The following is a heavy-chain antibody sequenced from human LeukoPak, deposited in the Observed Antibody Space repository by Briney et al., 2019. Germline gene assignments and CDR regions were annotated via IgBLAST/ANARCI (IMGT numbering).Heavy chain of an antibody. V-gene: IGHV3-11*01. D-gene: IGHD6-19*01. CDR1: GFTFSDYY. CDR3: ARHGGIAVASNWFDP. Sequence: PGGSLRLSCAASGFTFSDYYMSWIRQAPGKGLEWLSYISESGDTIYHADSLKGRFTISRDNAKNSLYLQMNSLRAEDTAFYYCARHGGIAVASNWFDPWGQGTLVTVSS. CDR2: ISESGDTI. J-gene: IGHJ5*02.